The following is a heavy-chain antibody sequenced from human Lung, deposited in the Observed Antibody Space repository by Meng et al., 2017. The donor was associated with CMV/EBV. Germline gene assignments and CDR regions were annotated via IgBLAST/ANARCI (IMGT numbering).Heavy chain of an antibody. J-gene: IGHJ1*01. Sequence: QVQLRDSGPDRVKPSETRSLTCAVSGDSITNHNWWAWVRQPPGKGLEWIGEIPHRGSSAYNPSLKSRVSMSIDKSKNQFSLKLTSVTAADTAVYHCLRRSGGSVWGQGTLVTVSS. D-gene: IGHD3-10*01. CDR2: IPHRGSS. CDR1: GDSITNHNW. V-gene: IGHV4-4*02. CDR3: LRRSGGSV.